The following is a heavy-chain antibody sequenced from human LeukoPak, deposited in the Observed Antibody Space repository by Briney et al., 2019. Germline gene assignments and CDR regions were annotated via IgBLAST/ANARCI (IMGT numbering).Heavy chain of an antibody. CDR1: GFTFSNYG. Sequence: GGTLRLSCAASGFTFSNYGMSWVRQAPGKGLEWVSGISGSGGSTYYADSVKGRFTISRDNSKNTLYLQMNSLRGEDTAVYYCARDGYSGSYYRLYYFFMDVWGKGTTVTVSS. V-gene: IGHV3-23*01. CDR3: ARDGYSGSYYRLYYFFMDV. CDR2: ISGSGGST. J-gene: IGHJ6*03. D-gene: IGHD1-26*01.